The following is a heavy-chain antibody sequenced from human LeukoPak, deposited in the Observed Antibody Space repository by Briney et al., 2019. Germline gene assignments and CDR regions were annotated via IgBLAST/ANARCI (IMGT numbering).Heavy chain of an antibody. J-gene: IGHJ4*02. CDR3: ARDTAMVKPSFDY. D-gene: IGHD5-18*01. CDR2: INHSGST. V-gene: IGHV4-34*01. Sequence: PSETLSLTCAVYGGSFSGYYWSWIRQPPGKGLEWFGEINHSGSTNYNPSLKSRVTISVDTSKNQFSLKLSSVTAADTAVYYCARDTAMVKPSFDYWGQGTLVTVSS. CDR1: GGSFSGYY.